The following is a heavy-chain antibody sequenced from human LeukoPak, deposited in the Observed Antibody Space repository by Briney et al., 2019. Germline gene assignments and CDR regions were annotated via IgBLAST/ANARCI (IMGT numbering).Heavy chain of an antibody. CDR2: IDWDDDK. D-gene: IGHD3-22*01. CDR1: GGAISSYYW. J-gene: IGHJ4*02. CDR3: ARSLYDSSGYSLAGVDY. Sequence: TLSLTCTVSGGAISSYYWSWIRQPPGKALEWLARIDWDDDKYYSTSLKTRLTISKDTSKNQVVLTMTNMDPVDTATYYCARSLYDSSGYSLAGVDYWGQGTLVTVSS. V-gene: IGHV2-70*11.